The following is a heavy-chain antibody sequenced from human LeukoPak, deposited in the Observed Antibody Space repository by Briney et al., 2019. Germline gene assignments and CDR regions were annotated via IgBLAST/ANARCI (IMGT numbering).Heavy chain of an antibody. D-gene: IGHD3-22*01. CDR1: GFTFDDYG. Sequence: GGSLRLSCAASGFTFDDYGMSWVRQNQGKGLEWVSGINWNGGSTGYADSVKGRFTISRDNAKNSLYLQMNSLRAEDTALYYCARIKHYYDSSGYLIYYYYMDVWGKGTTVTVSS. J-gene: IGHJ6*03. CDR2: INWNGGST. V-gene: IGHV3-20*04. CDR3: ARIKHYYDSSGYLIYYYYMDV.